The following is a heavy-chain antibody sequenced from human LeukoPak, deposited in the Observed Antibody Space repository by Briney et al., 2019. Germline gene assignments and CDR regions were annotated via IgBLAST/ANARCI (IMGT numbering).Heavy chain of an antibody. CDR1: GLTGISDG. V-gene: IGHV3-30*18. CDR3: AKDLRFYDTSGHYRYYYFGMDV. Sequence: GRCLRLSSAAAGLTGISDGLHLFCQAPGKGLEWVAVISYDGINKDYGDSVKGRFTISRDNSKNTLYLQVNSLRAEDTAVYYCAKDLRFYDTSGHYRYYYFGMDVCGQGTTVTVSS. D-gene: IGHD3-22*01. CDR2: ISYDGINK. J-gene: IGHJ6*02.